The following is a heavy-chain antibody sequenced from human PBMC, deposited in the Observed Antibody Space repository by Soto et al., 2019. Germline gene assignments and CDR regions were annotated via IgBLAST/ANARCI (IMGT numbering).Heavy chain of an antibody. CDR3: ATTPGIAVGGSFDH. V-gene: IGHV4-39*01. J-gene: IGHJ5*02. D-gene: IGHD6-13*01. Sequence: QVQLQESGPGLVKPSETLSLTCIVSGASISSRSSYWGWIRQPPGKGLEWVGTFYSGSTYNNPSLKSRVTISVDTSKNQFSLKLSSVAAEDTAIYYCATTPGIAVGGSFDHWGQGTLVTVSS. CDR2: FYSGST. CDR1: GASISSRSSY.